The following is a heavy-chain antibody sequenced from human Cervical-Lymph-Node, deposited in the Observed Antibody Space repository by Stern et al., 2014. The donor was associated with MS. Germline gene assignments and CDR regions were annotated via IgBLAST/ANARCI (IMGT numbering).Heavy chain of an antibody. CDR1: GFTFSGYY. V-gene: IGHV3-11*01. J-gene: IGHJ6*02. Sequence: VQLVESGGGSVKAGGSLRLSCAASGFTFSGYYMSWIRQAPGKGLECRLYISNDGRNIYYADSVKGRFTVSRDNAKNSVYLQMNSLGVDDTALYYCARDYSNYGMDVWGQGTTVTVSS. CDR3: ARDYSNYGMDV. CDR2: ISNDGRNI.